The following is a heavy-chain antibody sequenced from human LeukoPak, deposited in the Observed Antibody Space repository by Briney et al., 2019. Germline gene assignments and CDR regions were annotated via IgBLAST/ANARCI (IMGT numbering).Heavy chain of an antibody. J-gene: IGHJ6*03. CDR1: GFTFFTYT. D-gene: IGHD4-11*01. V-gene: IGHV3-23*01. CDR3: ARAVTTVYYYYMDV. CDR2: VSGSGDNT. Sequence: QPGGSLRLSCAASGFTFFTYTMSWVRQTPGRRLEWVSAVSGSGDNTYYEDSMKGRFTVSRDNSKNTLYLQMNSLRAEDTAVYYCARAVTTVYYYYMDVWGKGTTVTVSS.